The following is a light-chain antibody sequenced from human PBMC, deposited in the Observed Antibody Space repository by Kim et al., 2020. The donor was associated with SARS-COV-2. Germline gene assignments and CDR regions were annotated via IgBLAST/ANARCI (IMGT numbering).Light chain of an antibody. J-gene: IGKJ4*01. CDR3: QQYYGWPLT. CDR1: QSVSSH. Sequence: VSPGERATLSCRASQSVSSHLAWYQQNPGQAPRLLIYDASTRATGLPARFSGSGSGTAFTLTISSLQSEDFAVYYCQQYYGWPLTFGGGTKVDIK. CDR2: DAS. V-gene: IGKV3-15*01.